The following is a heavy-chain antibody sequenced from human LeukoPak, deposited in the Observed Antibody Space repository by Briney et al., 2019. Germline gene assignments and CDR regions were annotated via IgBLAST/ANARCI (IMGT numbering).Heavy chain of an antibody. CDR3: TRGHNRYYFDY. CDR2: IYSGGGT. D-gene: IGHD2/OR15-2a*01. V-gene: IGHV3-66*01. J-gene: IGHJ4*02. CDR1: GLTFSNYA. Sequence: GGSLRLSCAASGLTFSNYAMNWVRQAPGKGLEWASVIYSGGGTNSADSVKGRFTISRDNSKNTLYLQMNSLRAEDTAVYFCTRGHNRYYFDYWGQGTLVIVSS.